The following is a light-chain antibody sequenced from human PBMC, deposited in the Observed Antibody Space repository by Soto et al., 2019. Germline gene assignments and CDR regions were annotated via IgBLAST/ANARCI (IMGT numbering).Light chain of an antibody. J-gene: IGKJ2*01. CDR3: LQHNSYPYT. Sequence: DIQMTQSPSSLSASVVDRVTITCRASQGIRNALGWYQQKPGKAPKRLIYAASSLQSGVPSRFSGSGSGTEFTLTISSLQPEDFATYYCLQHNSYPYTFGQGTKLEIK. V-gene: IGKV1-17*01. CDR2: AAS. CDR1: QGIRNA.